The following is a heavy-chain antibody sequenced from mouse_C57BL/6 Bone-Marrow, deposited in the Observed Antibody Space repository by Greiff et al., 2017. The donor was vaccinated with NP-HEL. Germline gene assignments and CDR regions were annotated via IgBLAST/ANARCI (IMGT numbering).Heavy chain of an antibody. V-gene: IGHV5-6*01. J-gene: IGHJ4*01. Sequence: EVQLVESVGDLVKPGGSLKLSCAASGFTFSSYGMSWVRQTPDKRLEWVATISSGGSYTYYPDSVKGRFTNSRDNAKNTLYLQMSSLKSEDTAMYDIARGYNYAMDYWGQGTSVTVSS. CDR3: ARGYNYAMDY. CDR2: ISSGGSYT. D-gene: IGHD1-2*01. CDR1: GFTFSSYG.